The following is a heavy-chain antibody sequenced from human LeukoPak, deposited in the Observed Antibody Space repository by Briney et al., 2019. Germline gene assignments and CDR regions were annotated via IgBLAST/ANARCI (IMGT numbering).Heavy chain of an antibody. CDR3: ATTGYSSSWYAAY. V-gene: IGHV4-59*08. J-gene: IGHJ4*02. D-gene: IGHD6-13*01. CDR1: GCSISSYY. CDR2: IYYSGST. Sequence: SETLFITCTVSGCSISSYYWSWIRQPPGKGLEWIGYIYYSGSTNYNPSLKSRVTISVDTSKNQFSLKLSSVTAADTAVYYCATTGYSSSWYAAYWGQGTLVTVSS.